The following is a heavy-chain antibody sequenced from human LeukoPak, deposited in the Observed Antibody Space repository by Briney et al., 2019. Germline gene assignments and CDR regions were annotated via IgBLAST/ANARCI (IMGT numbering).Heavy chain of an antibody. V-gene: IGHV3-23*01. CDR2: ISNSDGST. J-gene: IGHJ4*02. Sequence: PGGSLRLSCTSSGFTFGDYAMTWVRQAPGKGLEWVSGISNSDGSTYNADSVKGRFIISRDDSKNTLYLQMNSLRAEDTAVYYCARDYYDSGSYGGISFDYWGQGTLVTVSS. CDR3: ARDYYDSGSYGGISFDY. CDR1: GFTFGDYA. D-gene: IGHD3-10*01.